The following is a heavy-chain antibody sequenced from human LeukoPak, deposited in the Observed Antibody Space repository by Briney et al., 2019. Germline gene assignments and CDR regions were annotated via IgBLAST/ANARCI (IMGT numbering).Heavy chain of an antibody. J-gene: IGHJ6*03. Sequence: GGSLRLSCAASGFTFSSYAMHWVRQAPGKGLEWVAFISYDGSNKYYADSVKGRFTISRDNSKNTVYLQMNSLRAEDTAVYYCARGSRAIVATKFARGRYMDVWGKGTTVTVSS. CDR2: ISYDGSNK. CDR1: GFTFSSYA. V-gene: IGHV3-30*04. D-gene: IGHD5-12*01. CDR3: ARGSRAIVATKFARGRYMDV.